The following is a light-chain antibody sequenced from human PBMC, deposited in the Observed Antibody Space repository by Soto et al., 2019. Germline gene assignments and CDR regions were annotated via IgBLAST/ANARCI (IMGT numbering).Light chain of an antibody. Sequence: DIQMTQSPSSLSASVGDRVTITCRASQSISSYLNWYQQKPGKAPKLLIYAASSLQSGFPSRFTGSGSGTDFTLTISSLQPEDFATYYCQQSDSTPWTFGQGTKVDIK. CDR3: QQSDSTPWT. CDR1: QSISSY. CDR2: AAS. V-gene: IGKV1-39*01. J-gene: IGKJ1*01.